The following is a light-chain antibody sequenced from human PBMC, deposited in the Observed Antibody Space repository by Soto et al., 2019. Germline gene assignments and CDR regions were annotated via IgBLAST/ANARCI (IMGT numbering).Light chain of an antibody. CDR1: QTISSW. Sequence: DIQMTQSPSTLSGSVGDRVTITCRASQTISSWLAWYQQKPGKAPKLLIYAASSLQSGVPSRFSGSGSETDFTLTISSLQPEDFATYSCQHITTWTFGQGTKVDNK. J-gene: IGKJ1*01. V-gene: IGKV1-5*01. CDR2: AAS. CDR3: QHITTWT.